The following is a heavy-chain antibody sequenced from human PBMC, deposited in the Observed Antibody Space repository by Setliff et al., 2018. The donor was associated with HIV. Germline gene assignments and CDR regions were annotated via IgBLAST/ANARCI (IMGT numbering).Heavy chain of an antibody. J-gene: IGHJ4*02. D-gene: IGHD6-19*01. Sequence: PSETLSLTCTVSGDTDFYWSWIQQSPGKGLEWIGYIHASGKANYNPSLKSRVTISLDTSKMQFSLNLGSVTAADTAVYYCARGYTSGYLDYWGQGSLVTVSS. CDR1: GDTDFY. CDR2: IHASGKA. CDR3: ARGYTSGYLDY. V-gene: IGHV4-4*09.